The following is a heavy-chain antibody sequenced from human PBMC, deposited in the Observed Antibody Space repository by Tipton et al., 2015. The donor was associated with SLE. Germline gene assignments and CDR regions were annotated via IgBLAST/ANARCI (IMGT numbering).Heavy chain of an antibody. Sequence: TLSLTCTVSGGSISSGGYYWSWIRQHPGKGLEWIGYIYYSGSTYYNPSLKSRVTISVDTSKNQFSLKLSSVTAADTAVYYCAALTYYYDSSGSGACRYWGQGTLVTVSS. CDR1: GGSISSGGYY. V-gene: IGHV4-31*03. D-gene: IGHD3-22*01. J-gene: IGHJ4*02. CDR2: IYYSGST. CDR3: AALTYYYDSSGSGACRY.